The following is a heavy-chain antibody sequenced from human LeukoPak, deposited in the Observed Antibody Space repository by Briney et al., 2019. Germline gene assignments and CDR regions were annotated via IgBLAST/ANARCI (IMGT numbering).Heavy chain of an antibody. D-gene: IGHD2-2*01. CDR2: IYYSGST. J-gene: IGHJ5*02. CDR3: ARSAPWEVPAAMAFDP. Sequence: SETLSLTRTVSGGSISSYYWSWIRQPPGKGLEWIGYIYYSGSTNYNPSLKSRVTISVDTSKNQFSLKLSSVTAADTAVYYCARSAPWEVPAAMAFDPWGQGTLVTVSS. V-gene: IGHV4-59*01. CDR1: GGSISSYY.